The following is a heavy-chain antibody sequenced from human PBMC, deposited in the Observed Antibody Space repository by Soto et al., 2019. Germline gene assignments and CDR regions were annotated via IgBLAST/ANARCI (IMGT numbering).Heavy chain of an antibody. V-gene: IGHV3-49*04. CDR1: GFTFGDYA. J-gene: IGHJ4*02. CDR2: IRTKAYGGTT. Sequence: GGSLRLSCTASGFTFGDYAMSWVRQAPGKGLEWVGFIRTKAYGGTTEYAASVKGRFTISRDDSKSIAYLQMNSLKTEDTAVYYCTRDPYSGTYYPFDYWGQGTLGTV. CDR3: TRDPYSGTYYPFDY. D-gene: IGHD1-26*01.